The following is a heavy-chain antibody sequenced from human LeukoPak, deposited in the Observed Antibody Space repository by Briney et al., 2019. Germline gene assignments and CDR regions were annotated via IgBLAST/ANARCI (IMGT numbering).Heavy chain of an antibody. V-gene: IGHV3-23*01. Sequence: GGSLRLSCVASGFTFSSYAMSLVRQAPGKGLEWVSAISVSGGSTYYADSVKGRFTISRDNSKNTLYLQMNSLRAEDTAVYYCAKSTIFGEYYFDYWGQGTLVTVSS. D-gene: IGHD3-3*01. CDR2: ISVSGGST. CDR3: AKSTIFGEYYFDY. CDR1: GFTFSSYA. J-gene: IGHJ4*02.